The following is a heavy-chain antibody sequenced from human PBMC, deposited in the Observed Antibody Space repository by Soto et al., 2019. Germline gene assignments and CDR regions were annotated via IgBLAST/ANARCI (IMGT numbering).Heavy chain of an antibody. CDR1: GFTFNKYG. V-gene: IGHV3-33*01. J-gene: IGHJ4*02. Sequence: GGSLRLSCAASGFTFNKYGMHWVRQAPGKGLEWVAVIWYDGSNKYYADSVKGRFTISRDNSKNTLYLQMNSLRVEDTAVYYCASARREYQLLWDSFDYWGQGTLVTVSS. CDR3: ASARREYQLLWDSFDY. CDR2: IWYDGSNK. D-gene: IGHD2-2*01.